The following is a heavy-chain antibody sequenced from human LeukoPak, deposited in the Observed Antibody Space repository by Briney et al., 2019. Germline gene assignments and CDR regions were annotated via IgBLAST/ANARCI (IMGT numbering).Heavy chain of an antibody. J-gene: IGHJ2*01. V-gene: IGHV3-7*03. D-gene: IGHD5-12*01. Sequence: GGSLRLSCAASGFTFRNYAMSWVRQAPGKGLEWVANIKQGGSEKYYVDSVKGRFTISRDNAKNSLFLQMTSLRAEDTAVYYCARDQGGLRDSYFDVWGRGTLVTVSS. CDR3: ARDQGGLRDSYFDV. CDR2: IKQGGSEK. CDR1: GFTFRNYA.